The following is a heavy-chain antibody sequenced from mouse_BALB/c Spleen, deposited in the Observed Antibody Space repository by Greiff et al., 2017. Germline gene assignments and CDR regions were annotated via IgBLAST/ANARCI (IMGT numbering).Heavy chain of an antibody. CDR3: ASRTFNWEDFDY. D-gene: IGHD4-1*02. J-gene: IGHJ2*01. CDR1: GYAFTSYN. V-gene: IGHV1S135*01. CDR2: IDPYNGGT. Sequence: QLQESGPELVKPGASVKVSCKASGYAFTSYNMYWVKQSHGKSLEWIGYIDPYNGGTSYNQKFKGKATLTVDKSSSTAYMHLNSLTSEDSAVYYCASRTFNWEDFDYWGQGTTLTVSS.